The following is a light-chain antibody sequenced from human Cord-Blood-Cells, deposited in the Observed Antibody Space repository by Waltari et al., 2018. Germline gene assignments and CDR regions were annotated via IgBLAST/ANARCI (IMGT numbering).Light chain of an antibody. J-gene: IGKJ3*01. CDR1: RDISNY. CDR3: QQYDNLPAFT. Sequence: IQMTQSLSSLSASVGDRVTITCQASRDISNYLNWYQQKPGKAPKLLTYDASNLETGVPSRFSGSGSGTDFTFTISSLQPEDIATYYCQQYDNLPAFTFGPGTKVDIK. CDR2: DAS. V-gene: IGKV1-33*01.